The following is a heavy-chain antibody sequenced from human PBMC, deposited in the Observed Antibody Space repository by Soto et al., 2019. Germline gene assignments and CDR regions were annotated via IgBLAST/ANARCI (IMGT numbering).Heavy chain of an antibody. Sequence: PGVSLRLSCAASGFTFSSYARHWVRQAPCKWLEWVAVISYDGSNKYYADSVKGRFTISRDNSKNTLYLQMNSLRAEDTAVYSCARDLLRASAYYYYGMDVWGQGTTVTVSS. J-gene: IGHJ6*02. V-gene: IGHV3-30-3*01. CDR2: ISYDGSNK. CDR3: ARDLLRASAYYYYGMDV. CDR1: GFTFSSYA.